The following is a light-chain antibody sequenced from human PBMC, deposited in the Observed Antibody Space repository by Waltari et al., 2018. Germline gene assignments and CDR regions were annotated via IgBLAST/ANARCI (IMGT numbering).Light chain of an antibody. J-gene: IGKJ1*01. V-gene: IGKV3-15*01. Sequence: EIVMTQSPATLSVSPGERATLSCRASQVVSSYLAWYQQNPGQAPRLLIYGASTRATGVPARFSGSGSGTEFTLTISSLQSEDFAVYYCQQYNDWPRTFGQGTKVEIK. CDR1: QVVSSY. CDR3: QQYNDWPRT. CDR2: GAS.